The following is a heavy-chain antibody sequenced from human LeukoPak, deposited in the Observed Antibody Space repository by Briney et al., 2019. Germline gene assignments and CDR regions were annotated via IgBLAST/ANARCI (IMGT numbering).Heavy chain of an antibody. CDR1: GGSFSGYY. V-gene: IGHV4-34*01. D-gene: IGHD6-19*01. CDR2: INHSGST. CDR3: ARREEYSSGWYGDY. Sequence: SEILSLTCAVYGGSFSGYYWSWIRQPPGKGLEWIGEINHSGSTNYNPSLKSRVTTSVDTSKNQFSLKLSSVTAADTAVYYCARREEYSSGWYGDYWGQGILVTVSS. J-gene: IGHJ4*02.